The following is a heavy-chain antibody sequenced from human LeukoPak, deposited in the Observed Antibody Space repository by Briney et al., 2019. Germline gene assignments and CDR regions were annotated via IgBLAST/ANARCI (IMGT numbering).Heavy chain of an antibody. CDR3: ARDRSCSGGSCYSRYYYYYMDV. CDR1: GFTFSSYA. D-gene: IGHD2-15*01. V-gene: IGHV3-30*14. J-gene: IGHJ6*03. CDR2: ISYDGSNK. Sequence: PGRSLRLSCAASGFTFSSYAMHWVRQAPGKGLEWVAVISYDGSNKYYADSVKGRFTISRDNSKNTLYLQMGSLRAEDMAVYYCARDRSCSGGSCYSRYYYYYMDVWGKGTTVTVSS.